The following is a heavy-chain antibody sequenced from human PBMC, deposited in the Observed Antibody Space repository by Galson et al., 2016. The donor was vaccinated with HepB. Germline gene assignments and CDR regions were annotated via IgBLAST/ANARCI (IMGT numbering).Heavy chain of an antibody. CDR3: ASATTVTTYWYFDP. Sequence: LSLTCTVSGGSINSGEFYWSWIRQPPGKGLEWIGYVYYSGFPYYNPSLKSRVTISLDTSKNQFSLKLNSVTAADAPVYYCASATTVTTYWYFDPWGRGTLGTVSS. CDR2: VYYSGFP. J-gene: IGHJ2*01. CDR1: GGSINSGEFY. V-gene: IGHV4-30-4*01. D-gene: IGHD4-17*01.